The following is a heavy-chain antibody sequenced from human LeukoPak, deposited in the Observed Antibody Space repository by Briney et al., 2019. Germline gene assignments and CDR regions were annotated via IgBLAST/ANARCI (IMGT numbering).Heavy chain of an antibody. CDR2: ISSSSRDI. CDR1: GFTFSSYS. J-gene: IGHJ4*02. V-gene: IGHV3-21*05. CDR3: ARTGYYGSGQN. D-gene: IGHD3-10*01. Sequence: PGGSLRLSCAASGFTFSSYSMNWVRQAPGKGLEWISYISSSSRDIDYADYVKGRFTISRDNAKKSLYLQMNSLRADDTAVYYCARTGYYGSGQNWGQGTLVTVSS.